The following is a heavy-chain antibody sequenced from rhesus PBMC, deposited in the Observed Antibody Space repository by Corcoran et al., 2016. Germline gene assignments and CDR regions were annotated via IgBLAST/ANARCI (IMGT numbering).Heavy chain of an antibody. J-gene: IGHJ5-1*01. CDR3: ANNRFDV. V-gene: IGHV1-111*02. CDR1: GYTFTDHY. CDR2: VDPEEGEE. Sequence: EVQLVQSGAEVKKPGASGKISCKASGYTFTDHYLHWVRQAPGKGLEWMGGVDPEEGEEDYAQKFQDRVTSTADMSTDTAYMELSSLRSEDTAVYYCANNRFDVWGPGVLVTVSS.